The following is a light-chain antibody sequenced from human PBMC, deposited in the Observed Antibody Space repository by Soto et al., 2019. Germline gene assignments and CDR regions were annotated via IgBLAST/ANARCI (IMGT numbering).Light chain of an antibody. CDR2: DAS. CDR3: QQRST. V-gene: IGKV3-11*01. J-gene: IGKJ4*01. CDR1: QSVKTF. Sequence: EIVLTQSPATLSLSPGERATLSCRASQSVKTFVVWYQQRPGQAPRLLIHDASHRAAGIPARFSGSGFGTDFTLTISSLEPEDFAVYYCQQRSTFGGGTKVDIK.